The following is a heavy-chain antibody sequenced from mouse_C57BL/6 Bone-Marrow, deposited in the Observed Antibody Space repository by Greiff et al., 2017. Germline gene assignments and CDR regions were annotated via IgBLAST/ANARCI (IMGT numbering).Heavy chain of an antibody. CDR1: GFTFSDYG. J-gene: IGHJ3*01. CDR3: ARALGRGFAY. D-gene: IGHD4-1*01. V-gene: IGHV5-17*01. Sequence: EVKLEESGGGLVKPGGSLKLSCAASGFTFSDYGMHWVRQAPEKGLEWVAYISSGSSTIYYADTVKGRFTISRDNAKNTLFLQMTSLRSEDTAMYYCARALGRGFAYWGQGTLVTVSA. CDR2: ISSGSSTI.